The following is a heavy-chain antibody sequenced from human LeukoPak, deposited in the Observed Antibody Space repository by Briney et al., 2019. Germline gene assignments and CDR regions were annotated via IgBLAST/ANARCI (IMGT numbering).Heavy chain of an antibody. J-gene: IGHJ5*02. D-gene: IGHD6-6*01. Sequence: GGSLRLSCAASGFTFSSYAMHWVRQAPGKGLEWVAVISYDGSNKYYADSVKGRFTISRDNAKNSLYLQMNSLRAEDTAVYYCVRDSDSSSSLDWFDPWGQGTLVTVSS. CDR2: ISYDGSNK. CDR1: GFTFSSYA. CDR3: VRDSDSSSSLDWFDP. V-gene: IGHV3-30-3*01.